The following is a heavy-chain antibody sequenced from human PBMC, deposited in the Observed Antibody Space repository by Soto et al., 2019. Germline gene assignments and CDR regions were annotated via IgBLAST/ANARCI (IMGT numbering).Heavy chain of an antibody. CDR2: ISGSGGST. J-gene: IGHJ4*02. D-gene: IGHD6-13*01. CDR1: GFTFSSYA. CDR3: AKNAGIAAAGPSGY. V-gene: IGHV3-23*01. Sequence: WGSLRLSCAASGFTFSSYAMSWVRQAPGEGLEWVSAISGSGGSTYYAGSVKGRFTISRDNSKNTLYLQMNSLRAEDTAVYYCAKNAGIAAAGPSGYWGQGTLVTVSS.